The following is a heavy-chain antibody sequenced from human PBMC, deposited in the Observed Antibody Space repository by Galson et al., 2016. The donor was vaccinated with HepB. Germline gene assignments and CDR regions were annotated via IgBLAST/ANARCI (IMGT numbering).Heavy chain of an antibody. Sequence: SLRLSCAASGFAFSSYAMSWVRQAPGKGLEWVSGISASGGTTYYADSVKGRFTISRDNSQNTLYLQMNSLRAEDTAVYYCAKGGGGSSSWQKYYYYYYMDVWGKGTTVTVSS. CDR1: GFAFSSYA. V-gene: IGHV3-23*01. CDR2: ISASGGTT. J-gene: IGHJ6*03. CDR3: AKGGGGSSSWQKYYYYYYMDV. D-gene: IGHD6-13*01.